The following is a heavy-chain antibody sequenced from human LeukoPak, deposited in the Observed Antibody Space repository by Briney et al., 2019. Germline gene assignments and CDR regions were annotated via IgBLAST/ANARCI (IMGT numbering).Heavy chain of an antibody. CDR2: IYYSGST. Sequence: PSETLSLTCTVSGGSISSYYWSWIRQPPGKGLEWIGYIYYSGSTNYNPSLKSRVTISVDTSKNQFSLKLSSVTAADTAVYYCARQAARDGYYYYYYMDVWGKGTTVTVSS. V-gene: IGHV4-59*01. J-gene: IGHJ6*03. CDR3: ARQAARDGYYYYYYMDV. D-gene: IGHD6-6*01. CDR1: GGSISSYY.